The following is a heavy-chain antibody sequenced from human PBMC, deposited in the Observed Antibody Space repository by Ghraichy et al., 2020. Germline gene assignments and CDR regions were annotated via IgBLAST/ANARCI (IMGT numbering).Heavy chain of an antibody. CDR1: GFTFSSYA. D-gene: IGHD2-2*01. Sequence: GGSLRLSCAASGFTFSSYAMHWVRQAPGKGLEWVAVISYDGSNKYYADSVKGRFTISRDNSKNTLYLQMNSLRAEDTAVYYCARDSRYYFDYWGQGTLVTVSS. CDR3: ARDSRYYFDY. CDR2: ISYDGSNK. V-gene: IGHV3-30-3*01. J-gene: IGHJ4*02.